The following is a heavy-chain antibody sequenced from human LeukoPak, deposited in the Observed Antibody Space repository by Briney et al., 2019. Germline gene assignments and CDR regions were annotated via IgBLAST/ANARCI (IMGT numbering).Heavy chain of an antibody. Sequence: GGSLRLSCAASGFTFSSYGMHWVRQAPGKGLEWVAVISYDGSNKYYADSVKGRFTISRDNSKNTLYLQMNSLRAEDTAVYYCARDGPSSSWYYFDYWGQGTLVTVSS. D-gene: IGHD6-13*01. CDR2: ISYDGSNK. V-gene: IGHV3-30*03. CDR3: ARDGPSSSWYYFDY. J-gene: IGHJ4*02. CDR1: GFTFSSYG.